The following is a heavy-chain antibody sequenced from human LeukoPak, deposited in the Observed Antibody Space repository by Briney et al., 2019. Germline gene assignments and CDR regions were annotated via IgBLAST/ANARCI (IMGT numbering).Heavy chain of an antibody. Sequence: ASVKVSCKASGYTFTGYYMHWVRQAPGQGLEWMGWINPNSGGTNYAQKFQGRVTMTRDTSISTAYMELSRLRSDDTAEYYCARDQDYYDSSGYFRFDPWGQGTLVTVSS. V-gene: IGHV1-2*02. CDR3: ARDQDYYDSSGYFRFDP. J-gene: IGHJ5*02. D-gene: IGHD3-22*01. CDR2: INPNSGGT. CDR1: GYTFTGYY.